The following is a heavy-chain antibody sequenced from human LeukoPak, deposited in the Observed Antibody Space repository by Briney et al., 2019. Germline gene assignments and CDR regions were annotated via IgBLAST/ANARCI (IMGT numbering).Heavy chain of an antibody. D-gene: IGHD5-18*01. Sequence: GGSLRLSCAASGFAFSGDGMRCGRQAPGKGLEWVACIRYDGSNKYYADSVKVRFTFYRDSSKNTLYRQMNSLRAEARALFSFSGFRTPMPEWGQGTLVTLSS. CDR1: GFAFSGDG. J-gene: IGHJ1*01. V-gene: IGHV3-30*02. CDR2: IRYDGSNK. CDR3: SGFRTPMPE.